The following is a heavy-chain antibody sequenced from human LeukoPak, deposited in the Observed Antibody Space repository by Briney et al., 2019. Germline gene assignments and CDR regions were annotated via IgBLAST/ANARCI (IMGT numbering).Heavy chain of an antibody. V-gene: IGHV3-23*01. D-gene: IGHD3-22*01. Sequence: PGGSLRLSCAASGFTFSSYAMSWVRQAPGKGLEWASTISGSGGRTYYADSVKGRFTISRDNSKNTLYLQMSSLRAEDTAVYYCAKSPQSYYDSSGYYFLYWGQGTLVTVSS. CDR1: GFTFSSYA. CDR2: ISGSGGRT. J-gene: IGHJ4*02. CDR3: AKSPQSYYDSSGYYFLY.